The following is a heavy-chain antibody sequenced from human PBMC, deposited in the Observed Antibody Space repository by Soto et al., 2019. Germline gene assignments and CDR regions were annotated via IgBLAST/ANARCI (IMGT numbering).Heavy chain of an antibody. J-gene: IGHJ3*02. V-gene: IGHV1-18*01. CDR2: ISTHNVNT. CDR3: ARGLHDFDI. Sequence: QPQLVQSGADVKKPGASVKGSCTASGYTFTNYDISWVRQAPGQGLEWMGWISTHNVNTNYAPNFQGRVTMTTDTSTSTAYMELRSLRSDDTAVYYCARGLHDFDIWGQGTMVAVSS. CDR1: GYTFTNYD.